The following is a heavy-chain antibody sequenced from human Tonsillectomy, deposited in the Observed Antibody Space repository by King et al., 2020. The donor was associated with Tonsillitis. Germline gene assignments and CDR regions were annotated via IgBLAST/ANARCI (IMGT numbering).Heavy chain of an antibody. Sequence: QLVQSGAEVKKPGSSVKVSCKASGGTFSRFAISWVRQAPGQGLEWMGGIIPIFGTPNYALKFRDRVTITADEPTSTAYMGLTSLKSEDTAVYYCAKIESSSGYYDMDVWGQGTPVTVSS. CDR3: AKIESSSGYYDMDV. V-gene: IGHV1-69*01. J-gene: IGHJ6*02. CDR1: GGTFSRFA. D-gene: IGHD3-22*01. CDR2: IIPIFGTP.